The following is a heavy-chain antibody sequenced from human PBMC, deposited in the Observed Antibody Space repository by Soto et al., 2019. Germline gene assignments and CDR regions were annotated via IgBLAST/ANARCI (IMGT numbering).Heavy chain of an antibody. CDR3: ASRSQGTYYYGSGTFDY. CDR2: ISGSGGST. CDR1: GFTFSSYA. V-gene: IGHV3-23*01. Sequence: PVGSLRLSCAASGFTFSSYAMSWVRQAPGKGLEWVSAISGSGGSTYYADSVKGRFTISRDNSKNTLYLQMNSLRAEDTAVYYCASRSQGTYYYGSGTFDYWGQGTLVTVSS. D-gene: IGHD3-10*01. J-gene: IGHJ4*02.